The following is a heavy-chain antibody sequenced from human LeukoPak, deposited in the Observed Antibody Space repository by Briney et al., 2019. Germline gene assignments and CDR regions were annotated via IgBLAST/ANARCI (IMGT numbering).Heavy chain of an antibody. D-gene: IGHD3-22*01. CDR3: ARGSRDYYDSSGYLVD. CDR2: IYYSGST. Sequence: SETLSLTCTVSGGSISSYYWSWIRQPPGKGLEWIGYIYYSGSTNYNPSLKSRVTISVDTSKNQFSLKLSSVTAADTAVYYCARGSRDYYDSSGYLVDWGQGTLVTVSS. CDR1: GGSISSYY. V-gene: IGHV4-59*01. J-gene: IGHJ4*02.